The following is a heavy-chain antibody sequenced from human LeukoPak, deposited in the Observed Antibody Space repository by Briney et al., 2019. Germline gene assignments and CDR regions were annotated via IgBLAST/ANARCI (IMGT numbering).Heavy chain of an antibody. CDR3: VSLIVGMGGKGS. D-gene: IGHD3-3*01. CDR2: IYYSWST. CDR1: GVSISCYC. V-gene: IGHV4-59*01. Sequence: NPSETLYLTCTDAGVSISCYCWSWIRQSPGKGMEWIGYIYYSWSTNYHPSLKSRVTISVDTSKNQFSLKLSSVTAADTAVYYCVSLIVGMGGKGSWGQGTLVTVSS. J-gene: IGHJ5*02.